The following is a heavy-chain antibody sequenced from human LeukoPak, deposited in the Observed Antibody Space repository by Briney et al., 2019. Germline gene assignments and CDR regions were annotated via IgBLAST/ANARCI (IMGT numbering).Heavy chain of an antibody. Sequence: SVKVSCKASGGTFSSYAISWVRQAPGQGLEWMGGIIPIFGTANYAQKLQGRVTMTTDTSTSTAYMELRSLRSDDTAVYYCARGGDSSSWTFFDYWGQGTLVTVSS. V-gene: IGHV1-69*05. CDR3: ARGGDSSSWTFFDY. J-gene: IGHJ4*02. CDR1: GGTFSSYA. CDR2: IIPIFGTA. D-gene: IGHD6-13*01.